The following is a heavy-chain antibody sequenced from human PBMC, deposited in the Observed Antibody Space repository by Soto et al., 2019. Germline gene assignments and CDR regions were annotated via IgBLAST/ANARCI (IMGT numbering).Heavy chain of an antibody. CDR1: GGSFSGYY. V-gene: IGHV4-34*01. CDR3: ATVRRGYCSGGSCYSGPYYYYYMDV. J-gene: IGHJ6*03. D-gene: IGHD2-15*01. CDR2: INHSGST. Sequence: PSETLSLTCAVYGGSFSGYYWSWIRQPPGKGLEWIGEINHSGSTNYNPSLKSRVTISVDTSKNQFSLKLSSVTAADTAVYYCATVRRGYCSGGSCYSGPYYYYYMDVWGKGTTVTVSS.